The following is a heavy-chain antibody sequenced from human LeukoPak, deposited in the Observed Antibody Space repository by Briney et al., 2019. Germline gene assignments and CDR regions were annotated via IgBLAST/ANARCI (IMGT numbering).Heavy chain of an antibody. CDR1: GFDFSSNW. J-gene: IGHJ6*02. CDR3: ARGRYNWNDREYGLDV. Sequence: PGGSLRLSCAASGFDFSSNWMHWVRQAPGEGLVWVSRMNSDGSSTTYADSVKGRFTISRDNAKNTLYLQMNSLRAEDTAVYYCARGRYNWNDREYGLDVWGQGTTVTVSS. V-gene: IGHV3-74*03. D-gene: IGHD1-1*01. CDR2: MNSDGSST.